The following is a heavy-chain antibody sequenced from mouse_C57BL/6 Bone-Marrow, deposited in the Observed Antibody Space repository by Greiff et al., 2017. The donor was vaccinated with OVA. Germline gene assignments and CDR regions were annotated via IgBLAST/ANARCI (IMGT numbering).Heavy chain of an antibody. V-gene: IGHV14-4*01. D-gene: IGHD1-1*02. CDR3: TTQLWSYFDY. CDR1: GFNIKDDY. J-gene: IGHJ2*01. Sequence: EVQLQESGAELVRPGASVKLSCTASGFNIKDDYMHWVKQRPEQGLEWIGWIDPENGDTEYASKFQGKATIPADTSSNTAYLQLSSLTSEDTAVYYCTTQLWSYFDYWGQGTTLTVSS. CDR2: IDPENGDT.